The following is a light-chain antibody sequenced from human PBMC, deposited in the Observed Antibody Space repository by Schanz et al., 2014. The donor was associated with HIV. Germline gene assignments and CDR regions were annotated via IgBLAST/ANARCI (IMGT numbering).Light chain of an antibody. CDR1: SGHSSYA. CDR3: QTWDTGIWL. J-gene: IGLJ2*01. Sequence: QPVLTQSPSASASLGASVKLTCTLSSGHSSYAIAWHQQQPEKGPRYLMKLNSDGSHTKGDGIPDRFSGSSSGAERYLTSSSLQSEDEAEYYCQTWDTGIWLFAGGTKLTVL. V-gene: IGLV4-69*01. CDR2: LNSDGSH.